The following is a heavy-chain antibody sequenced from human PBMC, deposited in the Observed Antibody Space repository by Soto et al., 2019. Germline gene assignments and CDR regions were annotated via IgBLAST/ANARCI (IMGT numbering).Heavy chain of an antibody. D-gene: IGHD3-22*01. CDR3: ARQIYDSDTGPNFQYYFDS. Sequence: GEPLKISCDGSGYSFAVYCITWVRQKPGKGLDWMGRIDPSDSQTYYSPSFRGHVTISVTKSITTVFLQWSSLRASDTAMYYCARQIYDSDTGPNFQYYFDSWGQGTPVTVSS. CDR2: IDPSDSQT. J-gene: IGHJ4*02. CDR1: GYSFAVYC. V-gene: IGHV5-10-1*01.